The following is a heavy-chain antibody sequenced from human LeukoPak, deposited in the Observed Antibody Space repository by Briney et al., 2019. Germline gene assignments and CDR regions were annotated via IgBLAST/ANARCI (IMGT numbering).Heavy chain of an antibody. CDR2: IYPGDSDT. Sequence: GESLKISCKGSGYSFTSYWIGWVRQMPGKGLGWMGIIYPGDSDTRYSPSFQGQVTISADKSISTAYLQWSSLKASDTAMYYCASWAAKQWGAFDIWGQGTMVTVSS. V-gene: IGHV5-51*01. D-gene: IGHD6-19*01. CDR3: ASWAAKQWGAFDI. CDR1: GYSFTSYW. J-gene: IGHJ3*02.